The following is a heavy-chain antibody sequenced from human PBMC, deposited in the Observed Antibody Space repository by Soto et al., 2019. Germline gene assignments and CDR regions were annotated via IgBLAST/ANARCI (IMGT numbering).Heavy chain of an antibody. CDR2: IYYNGNT. CDR3: XKHRRDYSTGGLYYPED. D-gene: IGHD2-8*02. J-gene: IGHJ4*02. CDR1: GGSISSGGYY. V-gene: IGHV4-31*03. Sequence: NPSETLSLTCTVSGGSISSGGYYWSWIRQHPGRGLEWIGYIYYNGNTYYNPSLKSRVTVSVDTSKNQFPLNVRSVTAADTAMYYCXKHRRDYSTGGLYYPEDWGQGTPVTVSS.